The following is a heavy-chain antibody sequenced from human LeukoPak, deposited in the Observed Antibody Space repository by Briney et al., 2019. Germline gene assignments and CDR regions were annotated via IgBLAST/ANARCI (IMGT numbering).Heavy chain of an antibody. D-gene: IGHD1-26*01. Sequence: ASVKVSCKVSGYTLTELSMHWVRQAPGKGLEWMGGCDPEDGETIYAQKFQGRVTMTEDTSTDTAYMELSSLRSEDTAVYYCALNGRYGGYFDYWGQGTLVTVSS. CDR1: GYTLTELS. CDR3: ALNGRYGGYFDY. J-gene: IGHJ4*02. V-gene: IGHV1-24*01. CDR2: CDPEDGET.